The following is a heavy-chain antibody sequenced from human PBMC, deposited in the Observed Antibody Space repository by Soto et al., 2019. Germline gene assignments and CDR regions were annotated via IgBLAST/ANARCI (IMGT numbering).Heavy chain of an antibody. J-gene: IGHJ4*02. Sequence: QVQLQESGPGLVKPSQTLSLTCTVSGGSISSGGYYWSWIRQHPGKGLEWIGYIDYSGSTYYNPSLKSRVTISVDTAKNQFSLKLSSVTAAYTAVYYCARSSTSANYFDYCGQGTLVTVSS. D-gene: IGHD2-2*01. V-gene: IGHV4-31*03. CDR1: GGSISSGGYY. CDR2: IDYSGST. CDR3: ARSSTSANYFDY.